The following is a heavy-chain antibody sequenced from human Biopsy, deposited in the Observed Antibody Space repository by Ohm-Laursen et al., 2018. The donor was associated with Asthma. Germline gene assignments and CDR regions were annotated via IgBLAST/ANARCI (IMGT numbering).Heavy chain of an antibody. J-gene: IGHJ4*02. Sequence: SETLSLTWAVYGGSFSGYYWTWIRQPPGKGLEWIGEIDQSGYTNYNPSLKSRVTISADTSNNQFSLKLSSVTAADTAFYYCARVWAGGFDSWGQGTLVTVSS. D-gene: IGHD6-19*01. V-gene: IGHV4-34*01. CDR1: GGSFSGYY. CDR2: IDQSGYT. CDR3: ARVWAGGFDS.